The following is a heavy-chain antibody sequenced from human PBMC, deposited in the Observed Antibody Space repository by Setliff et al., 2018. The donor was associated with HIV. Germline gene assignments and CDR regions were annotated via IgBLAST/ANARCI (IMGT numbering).Heavy chain of an antibody. Sequence: SETLSLTCTVSGGSISSAYYYWSWIRQFPGKGLEWIGYISYSGSTYYNPSLKSRVTISVDTSKNQFSLKLSSVTAADTAVYYCARPRSGTYRGHYYYYMDVWGKGTTVTVSS. CDR3: ARPRSGTYRGHYYYYMDV. D-gene: IGHD3-10*01. V-gene: IGHV4-30-4*02. CDR1: GGSISSAYYY. J-gene: IGHJ6*03. CDR2: ISYSGST.